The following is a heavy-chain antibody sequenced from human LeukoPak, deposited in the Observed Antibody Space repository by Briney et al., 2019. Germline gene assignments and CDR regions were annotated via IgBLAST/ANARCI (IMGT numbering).Heavy chain of an antibody. V-gene: IGHV3-7*04. CDR1: GFTFSNYW. CDR2: IKQEGSEK. J-gene: IGHJ4*02. D-gene: IGHD4-17*01. Sequence: PGGSLRLSCAATGFTFSNYWMNWVRQAPGKGLEWVSNIKQEGSEKYYVDSVTGRFTISRDNARNSLYLQMNSLRAEDTAVYYGARGGYGDYFYWGQGTLVTVSS. CDR3: ARGGYGDYFY.